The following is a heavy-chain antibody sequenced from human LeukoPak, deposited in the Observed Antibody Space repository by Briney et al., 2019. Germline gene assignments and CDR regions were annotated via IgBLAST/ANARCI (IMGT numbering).Heavy chain of an antibody. D-gene: IGHD6-19*01. CDR2: IKQDETEK. CDR3: ARSRGWLGYYFDY. CDR1: GFTFNTYW. Sequence: GGSLRLTCAASGFTFNTYWMTWVRQAPGKGLEWVANIKQDETEKFYVDSVKGRFTISRDNAKKSLYLHMCSLRAEDTAVYYCARSRGWLGYYFDYWGQGTLVTVSS. V-gene: IGHV3-7*04. J-gene: IGHJ4*02.